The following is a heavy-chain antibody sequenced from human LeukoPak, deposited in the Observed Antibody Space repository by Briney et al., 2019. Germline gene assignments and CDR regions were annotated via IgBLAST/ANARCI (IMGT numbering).Heavy chain of an antibody. CDR1: GGTLSNSA. J-gene: IGHJ4*02. D-gene: IGHD3-10*01. CDR3: ATEGGYCYGSGNYYNDHRFDS. Sequence: ASVKVSCKASGGTLSNSAISWVRQAPGQGLEWMGRIIPILGTTVYAPKFQGRVTLNMDGSTTTGYMDLSSLRSEDTAIYFCATEGGYCYGSGNYYNDHRFDSWGQGTLVTVSS. V-gene: IGHV1-69*05. CDR2: IIPILGTT.